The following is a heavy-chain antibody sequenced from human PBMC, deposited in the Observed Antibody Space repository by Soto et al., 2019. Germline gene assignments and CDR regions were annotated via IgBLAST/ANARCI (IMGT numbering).Heavy chain of an antibody. Sequence: ASVKVSCKASGYSFSNYAMHWVRQAPGQSLEWMGWINADSGSTNYSQKFQGWVTMTRDTSMSTAYMELSRLRSDDTAVYYCAIQDGGVVYWGQGTLVTVSS. CDR1: GYSFSNYA. D-gene: IGHD3-16*01. CDR3: AIQDGGVVY. V-gene: IGHV1-2*04. J-gene: IGHJ4*02. CDR2: INADSGST.